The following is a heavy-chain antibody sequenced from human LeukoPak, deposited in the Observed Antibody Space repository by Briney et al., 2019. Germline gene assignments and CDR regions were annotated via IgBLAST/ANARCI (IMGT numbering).Heavy chain of an antibody. CDR2: IYHSGST. Sequence: SETLSLTCAVSGGSISSSNWWSWVRQPPGKGLEWIGEIYHSGSTNYNPSLQSRVTISIDTSKNQFSLRLSSVTAADTAMYYCAKSGGYGLIDYWGQGTLVTVSS. V-gene: IGHV4-4*02. D-gene: IGHD1-26*01. CDR1: GGSISSSNW. CDR3: AKSGGYGLIDY. J-gene: IGHJ4*02.